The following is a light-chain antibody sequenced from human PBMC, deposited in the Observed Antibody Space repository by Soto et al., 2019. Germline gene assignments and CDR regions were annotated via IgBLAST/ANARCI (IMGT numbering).Light chain of an antibody. Sequence: IRMTQSPSSLSASTGDRVTITCRASQSINNWLAWYKQKPGKAPKFLSYDASNLESGVPSRFRGSASGTEFTLTISSLKPDDFATYYCQQYDNYPLTFGGGTKVDIK. V-gene: IGKV1-5*01. CDR3: QQYDNYPLT. CDR2: DAS. CDR1: QSINNW. J-gene: IGKJ4*01.